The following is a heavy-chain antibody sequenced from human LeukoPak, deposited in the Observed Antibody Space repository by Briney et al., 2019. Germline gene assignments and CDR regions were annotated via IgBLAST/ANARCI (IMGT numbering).Heavy chain of an antibody. CDR3: AKDFWSGYYNWGYYFDY. CDR1: GFTFSSYA. D-gene: IGHD3-3*01. CDR2: ISCRGGST. Sequence: GGSLRLSCAASGFTFSSYAMSWVRQAPGKGLEWVSAISCRGGSTYYADSVKGRFTISRDNSKNTLYLQMKSLRAEDTAVYYCAKDFWSGYYNWGYYFDYWGQGTLVTVSS. V-gene: IGHV3-23*01. J-gene: IGHJ4*02.